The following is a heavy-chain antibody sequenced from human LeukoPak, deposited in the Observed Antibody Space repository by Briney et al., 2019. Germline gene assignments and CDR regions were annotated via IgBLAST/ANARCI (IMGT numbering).Heavy chain of an antibody. CDR1: GGTFSSYA. D-gene: IGHD1-26*01. V-gene: IGHV1-69*05. Sequence: SVKVSCKASGGTFSSYAISWVRQAPGQGLEWMGGIIPIFGTANYAQKLQGRVTMTTDTSTSTAYMELRSLRSDDTAVYYCARVTYSGSYRRVLGYAFDIWGQGTMVTVSS. CDR3: ARVTYSGSYRRVLGYAFDI. J-gene: IGHJ3*02. CDR2: IIPIFGTA.